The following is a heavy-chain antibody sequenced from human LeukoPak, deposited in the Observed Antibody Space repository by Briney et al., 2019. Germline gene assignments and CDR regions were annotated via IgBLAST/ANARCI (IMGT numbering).Heavy chain of an antibody. CDR1: GFTFSSYG. CDR3: AKDRVTVTPHLDY. V-gene: IGHV3-30*02. J-gene: IGHJ4*02. Sequence: PGGSLRLSCAASGFTFSSYGMHWVRQAPGKGLEWAAFIRYDGSNKYYADSVKGRFTIPRDNSKNTLYLQMNSLRAEDTAVYYCAKDRVTVTPHLDYWGQGTLVTVSS. CDR2: IRYDGSNK. D-gene: IGHD4-17*01.